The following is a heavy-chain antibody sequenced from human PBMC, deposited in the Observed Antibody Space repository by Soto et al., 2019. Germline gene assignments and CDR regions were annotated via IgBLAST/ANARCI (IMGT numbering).Heavy chain of an antibody. CDR1: GFKFDDYA. CDR3: VKVSGYLFGAFDI. Sequence: EVQLVESGGGLAQPGRSLRLSCAASGFKFDDYAMHWVRQAPGKGLEWVSGISWNTGTRDYADSVKGRFTISRDNAKNSLYLQMNTLRAEDTALYYCVKVSGYLFGAFDIWGQGTMVTVSS. CDR2: ISWNTGTR. J-gene: IGHJ3*02. V-gene: IGHV3-9*01. D-gene: IGHD5-12*01.